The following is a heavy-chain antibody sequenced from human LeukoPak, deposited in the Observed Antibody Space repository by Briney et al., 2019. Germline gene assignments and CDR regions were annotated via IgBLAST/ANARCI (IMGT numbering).Heavy chain of an antibody. D-gene: IGHD6-19*01. Sequence: GGSLRLSCAASGFTFSGYEMNWVRQAPGKGLEWVSYISSSGSTIYYADSVKGRFTISRDNAKNSLYLQMNSLRAEDTAVYYCAAYSSGWYPIDYWGQGTLVTVSS. V-gene: IGHV3-48*03. CDR1: GFTFSGYE. J-gene: IGHJ4*02. CDR3: AAYSSGWYPIDY. CDR2: ISSSGSTI.